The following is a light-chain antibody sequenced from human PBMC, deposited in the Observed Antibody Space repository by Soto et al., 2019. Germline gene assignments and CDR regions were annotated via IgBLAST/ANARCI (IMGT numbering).Light chain of an antibody. Sequence: QSALTQPRSVSGFPGQSVTISCTGTSSDVGHYDYVSWYQQHPGKAPNLIIYDVNKRPSGVPNRFSGSKSGNTASLTISGLQAEDETDYYCCSYAGSPTPYVFGTGTMLTVL. V-gene: IGLV2-11*01. CDR1: SSDVGHYDY. J-gene: IGLJ1*01. CDR3: CSYAGSPTPYV. CDR2: DVN.